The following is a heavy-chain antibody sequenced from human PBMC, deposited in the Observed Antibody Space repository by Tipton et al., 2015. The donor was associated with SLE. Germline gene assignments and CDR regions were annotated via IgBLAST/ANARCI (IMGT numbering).Heavy chain of an antibody. V-gene: IGHV3-48*03. D-gene: IGHD6-6*01. CDR3: ASVLGYSSSFNLSYYYGMDV. Sequence: GSLRLSCAASGFTLSDFEVHWVRQAPGKGLEWIAFISDSGSTTFLADSVEGRFTLSRDNAKSSVNLHMSSLGADDTAVYYCASVLGYSSSFNLSYYYGMDVWGQGTTVTVSS. CDR2: ISDSGSTT. J-gene: IGHJ6*02. CDR1: GFTLSDFE.